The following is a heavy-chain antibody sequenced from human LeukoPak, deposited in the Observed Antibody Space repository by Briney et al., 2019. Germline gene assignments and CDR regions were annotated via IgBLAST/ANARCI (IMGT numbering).Heavy chain of an antibody. J-gene: IGHJ4*02. CDR3: ARGGTGYDLFDY. CDR1: GFTFSSYE. Sequence: SGGSLRLSCAAPGFTFSSYEMTWVRQAPGKGLEWVSYISSSGRTKYYADSVKGRFTISRDNDKNSLYLQMNSLRAEDTAVYYCARGGTGYDLFDYWGQGTLVTVSS. V-gene: IGHV3-48*03. CDR2: ISSSGRTK. D-gene: IGHD5-12*01.